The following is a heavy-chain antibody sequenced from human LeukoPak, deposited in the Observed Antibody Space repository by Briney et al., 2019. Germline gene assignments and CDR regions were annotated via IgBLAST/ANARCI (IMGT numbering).Heavy chain of an antibody. J-gene: IGHJ4*02. CDR3: ASGNYDSSGPIGY. CDR1: GFTFSSYS. D-gene: IGHD3-22*01. V-gene: IGHV3-21*01. CDR2: ISSSSSYI. Sequence: GGSLRLSCGASGFTFSSYSMNWVRQAPGKGLEWVSSISSSSSYIYYADSVKGRFTISRDNAKNSLYLQMNSLRAEDTAVYYCASGNYDSSGPIGYWGQGTLVTVSS.